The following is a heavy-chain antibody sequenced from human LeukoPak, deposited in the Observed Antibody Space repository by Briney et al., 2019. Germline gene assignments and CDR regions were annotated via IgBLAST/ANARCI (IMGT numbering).Heavy chain of an antibody. J-gene: IGHJ4*02. V-gene: IGHV3-48*03. CDR3: ARDSALTTYDSSGYYIDY. Sequence: PGGSLRLSCAASGFTFISYEMNWVRQAPGKGLEWVSYISSGGSNIYYADSVKGRFTTSRDNAKNSLYLQMNSLRAEDTAVYYCARDSALTTYDSSGYYIDYWGQGTLVTVSS. D-gene: IGHD3-22*01. CDR1: GFTFISYE. CDR2: ISSGGSNI.